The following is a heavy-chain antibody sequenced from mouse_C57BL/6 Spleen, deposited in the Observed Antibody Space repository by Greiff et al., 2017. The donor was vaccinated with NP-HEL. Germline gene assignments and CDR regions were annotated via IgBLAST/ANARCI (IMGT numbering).Heavy chain of an antibody. J-gene: IGHJ3*01. CDR2: ISYGGSYT. D-gene: IGHD2-5*01. CDR1: GFTFSSYA. CDR3: ERGGYRNYVWCAY. Sequence: EVQGVESGGGLVKPGGSLKLSCAASGFTFSSYAMSWVRQTPEKRLEWVATISYGGSYTYYPDNVKGRFTISRDNAKNNLYLQMSHLKSEDTAMYYCERGGYRNYVWCAYGGQGTLVTVSA. V-gene: IGHV5-4*01.